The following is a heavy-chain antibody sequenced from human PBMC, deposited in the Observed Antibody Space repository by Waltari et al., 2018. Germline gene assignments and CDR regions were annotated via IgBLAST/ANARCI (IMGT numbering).Heavy chain of an antibody. V-gene: IGHV3-13*01. CDR3: ARDRGLYGMDV. Sequence: EVQLVESGGGLVQPGGSLRLPCSASGFNFSSYDMHWVRQATGKGLEWVSAIGTAGDTYYPGSVKGRFTISRENAKNSLYLQMNSLRAGDTAVYYCARDRGLYGMDVWGQGTTVTVSS. CDR1: GFNFSSYD. CDR2: IGTAGDT. J-gene: IGHJ6*02.